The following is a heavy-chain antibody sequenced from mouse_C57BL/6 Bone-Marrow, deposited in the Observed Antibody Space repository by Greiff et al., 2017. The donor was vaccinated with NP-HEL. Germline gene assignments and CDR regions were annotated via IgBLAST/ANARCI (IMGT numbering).Heavy chain of an antibody. D-gene: IGHD1-1*01. J-gene: IGHJ4*01. V-gene: IGHV5-4*01. CDR1: GFTFSSYA. CDR2: ISDGGSYT. CDR3: ARDVADYYGSSPGDY. Sequence: EVQVVESGGGLVKPGGSLKLSCAASGFTFSSYAMSWVRQTPEKRLEWVATISDGGSYTYYPDNVKGRFTISRDNAKNNLYLQMSHLKSEDTAMYYCARDVADYYGSSPGDYWGQGTSVTVSS.